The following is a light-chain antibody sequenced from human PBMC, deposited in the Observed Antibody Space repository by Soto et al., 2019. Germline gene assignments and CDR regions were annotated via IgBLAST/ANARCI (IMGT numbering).Light chain of an antibody. J-gene: IGKJ4*01. CDR2: DAS. V-gene: IGKV3-11*01. Sequence: EIVLTQSPATLSLSPGERATLSCRASQSISNYLVWYQQKPGQAPRLLIYDASNRATGIPARFSGSGSGTXXXXXXXXLEPEDFAIYYCQQRSNWPPLTFGGGTKVEIK. CDR3: QQRSNWPPLT. CDR1: QSISNY.